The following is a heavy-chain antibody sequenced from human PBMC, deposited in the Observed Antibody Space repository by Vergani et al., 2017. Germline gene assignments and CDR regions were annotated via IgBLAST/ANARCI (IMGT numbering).Heavy chain of an antibody. Sequence: QVQLVQSGAEVKKPGSSVKVSCKASGGTFSSYAISWVRQAPGQGLEWMGGIIPIFGTANYAQKFQGRVTITADESTSTAYMELSSLISEDTAVYYCARTGGSGDYVSYYYYYMDVWGKGTTVTVSS. CDR2: IIPIFGTA. J-gene: IGHJ6*03. V-gene: IGHV1-69*01. CDR1: GGTFSSYA. D-gene: IGHD4-17*01. CDR3: ARTGGSGDYVSYYYYYMDV.